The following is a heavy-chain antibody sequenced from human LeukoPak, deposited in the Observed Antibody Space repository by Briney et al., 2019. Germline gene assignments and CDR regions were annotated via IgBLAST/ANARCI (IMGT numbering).Heavy chain of an antibody. CDR1: GGTFSSYT. V-gene: IGHV1-69*02. J-gene: IGHJ4*02. CDR2: IIPILGIA. Sequence: SVKVSCKASGGTFSSYTISWVRQAPGQGLEWMGRIIPILGIANYAQKFQGRVTITADKSTSTAYMEPSSLRSEDTAVYYCASKYYGSGSFDYWGQGTLVTVSS. D-gene: IGHD3-10*01. CDR3: ASKYYGSGSFDY.